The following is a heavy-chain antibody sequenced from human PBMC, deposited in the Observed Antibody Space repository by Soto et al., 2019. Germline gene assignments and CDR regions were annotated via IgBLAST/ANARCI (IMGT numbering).Heavy chain of an antibody. CDR2: IYYLGST. Sequence: SETLSLTCSVSGGSMRDYFWSWIRQSPGKGLEWIGYIYYLGSTDYNPSLKSRVTISVDTSKRQFSLRLTSVTAADTAVYYCARDGYDGSGSPYPAYWGPGTQVTVSS. J-gene: IGHJ4*02. D-gene: IGHD3-10*01. V-gene: IGHV4-59*01. CDR3: ARDGYDGSGSPYPAY. CDR1: GGSMRDYF.